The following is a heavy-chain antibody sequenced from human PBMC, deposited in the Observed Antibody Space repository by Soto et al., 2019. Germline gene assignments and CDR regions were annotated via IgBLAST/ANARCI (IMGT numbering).Heavy chain of an antibody. D-gene: IGHD2-2*01. Sequence: PSETLSLTCTVSGGSISSDTHYWGWIRQTPGKGLEWIATIFHTGGTYYNPSLKSRVTMSVDTSKNQFSLELGSVIAADTAEYYCTSSREASGDIVVVPTPSFDFWGRGSLVTVSS. V-gene: IGHV4-39*01. CDR2: IFHTGGT. CDR1: GGSISSDTHY. CDR3: TSSREASGDIVVVPTPSFDF. J-gene: IGHJ4*02.